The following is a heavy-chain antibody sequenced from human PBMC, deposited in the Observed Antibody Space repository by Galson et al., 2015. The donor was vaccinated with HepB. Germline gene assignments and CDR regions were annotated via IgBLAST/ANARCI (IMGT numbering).Heavy chain of an antibody. CDR1: GYTLTELS. CDR3: ATWATACSSTSCYVGWFDP. CDR2: FDPEDGET. V-gene: IGHV1-24*01. J-gene: IGHJ5*02. Sequence: SVKVSCKVSGYTLTELSMHWVRQAPGKGLEWMGGFDPEDGETIYAQKFQGRVTMTEDTSTDTAYMELSSLRSEDTAVYYCATWATACSSTSCYVGWFDPWGQGALVTVYS. D-gene: IGHD2-2*01.